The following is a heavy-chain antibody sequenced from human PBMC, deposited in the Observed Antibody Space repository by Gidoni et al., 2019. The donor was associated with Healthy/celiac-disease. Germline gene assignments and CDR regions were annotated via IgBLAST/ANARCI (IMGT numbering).Heavy chain of an antibody. CDR3: ARAGDWFDP. Sequence: QVQLQESDPRLVKPSQTLYLACTVSGGSIRRGGYYWSWIRPHPGKGLECIGYIYYSGSTYYNPSLKSRVTIAVDTSKNPFSLKLSSVTAADPAVYYCARAGDWFDPWGQGTLVTVSS. CDR2: IYYSGST. J-gene: IGHJ5*02. D-gene: IGHD3-10*01. V-gene: IGHV4-31*03. CDR1: GGSIRRGGYY.